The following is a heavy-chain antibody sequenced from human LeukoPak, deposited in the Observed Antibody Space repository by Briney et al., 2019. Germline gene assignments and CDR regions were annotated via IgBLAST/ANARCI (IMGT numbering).Heavy chain of an antibody. V-gene: IGHV4-59*01. Sequence: PSETLSLTCTVSGGSISSYHWSWIRPPPGKGLEWIGYIYYSGRTNYNPSLKSRVTTSVVTSKNQFSLNLSAVTAADTAVYYCARGRDYDFWSATAGFDYWGQGTLVTVSS. CDR2: IYYSGRT. D-gene: IGHD3-3*01. CDR1: GGSISSYH. CDR3: ARGRDYDFWSATAGFDY. J-gene: IGHJ4*02.